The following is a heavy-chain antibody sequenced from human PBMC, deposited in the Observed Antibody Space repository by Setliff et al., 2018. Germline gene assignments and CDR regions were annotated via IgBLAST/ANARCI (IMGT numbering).Heavy chain of an antibody. Sequence: SLRLSCAASGFSFNGYAMNWVRQAPGRGLEWVSYISSTSSSIYYADSVKGRFTISRDNAKNSLYLQMDSLRAEDTAVYYCARASSGWYSAYYYYMDVWGKGTTVTVSS. J-gene: IGHJ6*03. CDR2: ISSTSSSI. CDR1: GFSFNGYA. CDR3: ARASSGWYSAYYYYMDV. V-gene: IGHV3-48*01. D-gene: IGHD6-19*01.